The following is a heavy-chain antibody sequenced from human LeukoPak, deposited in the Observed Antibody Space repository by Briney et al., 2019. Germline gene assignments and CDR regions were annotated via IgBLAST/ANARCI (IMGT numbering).Heavy chain of an antibody. CDR2: ISSNGDST. J-gene: IGHJ4*02. D-gene: IGHD6-13*01. Sequence: QPGGSLRLSCAASGFIFSNYAMSWVRQAPGKGLEYVSAISSNGDSTNYANSVRGRFTISRDNSKNTLYLQMGSLRADDMAVYYCAREGSVAAFGPRRPFDYWGQGTLVTVSS. V-gene: IGHV3-64*01. CDR3: AREGSVAAFGPRRPFDY. CDR1: GFIFSNYA.